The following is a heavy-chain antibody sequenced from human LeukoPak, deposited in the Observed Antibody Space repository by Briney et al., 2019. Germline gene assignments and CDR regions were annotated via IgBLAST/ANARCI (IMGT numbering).Heavy chain of an antibody. CDR2: IYTSGST. CDR1: GGSISSGSYY. D-gene: IGHD4-17*01. Sequence: SETLSLTCTVSGGSISSGSYYWSWIRQPAGKGLEWIGRIYTSGSTNYNPSLKSRVTISVDTSKNQFSLKLSSETAADTAVYYCARVTVTTDVFDYWGQGTLVTVSS. V-gene: IGHV4-61*02. J-gene: IGHJ4*02. CDR3: ARVTVTTDVFDY.